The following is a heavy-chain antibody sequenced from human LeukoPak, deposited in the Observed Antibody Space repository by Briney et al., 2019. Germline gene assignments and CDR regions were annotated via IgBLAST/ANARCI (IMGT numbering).Heavy chain of an antibody. V-gene: IGHV1-3*01. CDR2: INAGSGNT. Sequence: GASVKVSCKASGYTFTSYAMHWVRQAPGQRLEWMGWINAGSGNTKCSQKFQGRATITRDTSASTAYMELSSLRSEDTAVYYCAREVPYSSSWYFYYYYGMDVWGQGTTVTVSS. CDR1: GYTFTSYA. J-gene: IGHJ6*02. D-gene: IGHD6-13*01. CDR3: AREVPYSSSWYFYYYYGMDV.